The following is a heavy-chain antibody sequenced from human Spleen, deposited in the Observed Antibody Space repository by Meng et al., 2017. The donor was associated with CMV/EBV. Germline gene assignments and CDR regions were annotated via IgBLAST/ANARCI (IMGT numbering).Heavy chain of an antibody. V-gene: IGHV4-34*01. CDR2: INHGGST. Sequence: VQLPGWRAGLLLPSSALSLPCAVDRVSFSGYYWSWIRQSPGKGREWIGEINHGGSTKYNPSLKSRVTISEDTSKNQFSLKLSSVTAADTAVYYCARGPRVELPPAPYKNWFDPWGQGTLVTVSS. J-gene: IGHJ5*02. D-gene: IGHD2-2*01. CDR1: RVSFSGYY. CDR3: ARGPRVELPPAPYKNWFDP.